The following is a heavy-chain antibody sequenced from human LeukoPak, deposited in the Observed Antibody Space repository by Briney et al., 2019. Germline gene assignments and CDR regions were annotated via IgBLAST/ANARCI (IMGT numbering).Heavy chain of an antibody. J-gene: IGHJ6*03. CDR3: ARRAVDNSYYYYMDV. V-gene: IGHV1-8*03. Sequence: AGSVTVSCKASGYTFTSYDINWVRQVTGQGLEWMGWMNPKSGNTGYAQKFQGRVTITRNTSISTAYMEVSSLRYEDTAVYYCARRAVDNSYYYYMDVWGKGTTVTISS. CDR1: GYTFTSYD. CDR2: MNPKSGNT. D-gene: IGHD6-19*01.